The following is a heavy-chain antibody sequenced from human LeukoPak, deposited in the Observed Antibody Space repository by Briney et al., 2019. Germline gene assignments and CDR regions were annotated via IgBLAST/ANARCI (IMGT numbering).Heavy chain of an antibody. CDR2: ISCSCAYI. Sequence: GGSLRLSCAASGFTFSSYSMNWVRQAPGKGLECVSSISCSCAYIFYADSVKGRFTIARDNSKNSLYLHMNSLRAEDTAVYYGESSRGVETYCSSASCDFSLDYWGQGTLVTVSS. D-gene: IGHD2-2*01. CDR3: ESSRGVETYCSSASCDFSLDY. CDR1: GFTFSSYS. J-gene: IGHJ4*02. V-gene: IGHV3-21*01.